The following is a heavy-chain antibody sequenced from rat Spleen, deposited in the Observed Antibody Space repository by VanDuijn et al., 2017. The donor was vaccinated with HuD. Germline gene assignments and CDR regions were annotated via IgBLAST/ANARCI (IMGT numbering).Heavy chain of an antibody. V-gene: IGHV5-31*01. D-gene: IGHD1-11*01. Sequence: EVQLVESGGGLVQPGRSLKLSCVASGFTFNKYWMTWIRQAPGKGLEWVASITNTGGGTYSPDSVKGRFTISRDNAKSTLYLQLDSLRSEDTATYYCARHRNYGGIPFDYWGQGVMVKVSS. CDR2: ITNTGGGT. CDR3: ARHRNYGGIPFDY. CDR1: GFTFNKYW. J-gene: IGHJ2*01.